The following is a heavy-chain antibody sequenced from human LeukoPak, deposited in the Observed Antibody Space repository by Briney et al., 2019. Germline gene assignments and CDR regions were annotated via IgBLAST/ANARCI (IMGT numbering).Heavy chain of an antibody. CDR1: GFTFSSSA. Sequence: GGSLRLSCAASGFTFSSSAMHWVRQAPGKGLEWVAVISYDGSNNYYADSVKGRFTISRDNSKNTLYLQVNSLRAEDTAVYYCARALYSGTYFPFDFWGQGTLVTVSS. CDR2: ISYDGSNN. CDR3: ARALYSGTYFPFDF. V-gene: IGHV3-30*04. D-gene: IGHD1-26*01. J-gene: IGHJ4*02.